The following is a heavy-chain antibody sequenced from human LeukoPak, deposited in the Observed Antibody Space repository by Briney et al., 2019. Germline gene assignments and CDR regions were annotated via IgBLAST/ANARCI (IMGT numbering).Heavy chain of an antibody. Sequence: SVKVSCKASGGTFSSYAISWVRQAPGQGLEWMGGIIPIFGTANYAQKFQGRVTITADESTSTAYMELSSLRSEDTAVYYCARDAEYCSGGSCYRRENYYYYMDVWGKGTTVTVSS. CDR3: ARDAEYCSGGSCYRRENYYYYMDV. CDR2: IIPIFGTA. V-gene: IGHV1-69*13. CDR1: GGTFSSYA. D-gene: IGHD2-15*01. J-gene: IGHJ6*03.